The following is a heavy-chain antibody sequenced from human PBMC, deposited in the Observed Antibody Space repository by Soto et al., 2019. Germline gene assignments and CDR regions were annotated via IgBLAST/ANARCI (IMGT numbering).Heavy chain of an antibody. CDR2: ISAYSGDT. V-gene: IGHV1-18*01. CDR3: ARSDRAYAGSAAY. CDR1: GYAFTNYG. Sequence: SVKVSCKSSGYAFTNYGITWVRQAPGQRLELMGWISAYSGDTNFAQKFRDRVTLTTDTSTSTAYMELRSLRSDDTAVYYCARSDRAYAGSAAYWGQGTLVTVSS. J-gene: IGHJ4*02. D-gene: IGHD2-15*01.